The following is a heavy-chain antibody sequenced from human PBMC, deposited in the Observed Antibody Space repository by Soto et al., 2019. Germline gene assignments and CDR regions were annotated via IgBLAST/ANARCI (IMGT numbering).Heavy chain of an antibody. CDR2: INNDGSST. CDR3: ARGRFYGMDV. J-gene: IGHJ6*02. Sequence: PGGSLRLSCAASGFTFSDYYMSWIRQAPGKGLEWVSRINNDGSSTNYADSVKGRFTISRDNAKNTLYLQMNSLRADDTAVYYCARGRFYGMDVWGQGTTVTVSS. V-gene: IGHV3-74*01. CDR1: GFTFSDYY.